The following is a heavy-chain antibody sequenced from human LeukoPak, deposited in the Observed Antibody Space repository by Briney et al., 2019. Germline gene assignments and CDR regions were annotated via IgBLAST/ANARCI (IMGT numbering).Heavy chain of an antibody. V-gene: IGHV4-34*01. CDR2: INHSGST. D-gene: IGHD3/OR15-3a*01. CDR1: GGSFSGYY. Sequence: PSETLSLTCAVYGGSFSGYYWSWICQPPGKGLEWIGEINHSGSTNYNPSLKSRVTISVDTSKNQFSLQLNSVTPEDTAVYYCARVKGIRTGLDAFDIWGQGTMVTVSS. J-gene: IGHJ3*02. CDR3: ARVKGIRTGLDAFDI.